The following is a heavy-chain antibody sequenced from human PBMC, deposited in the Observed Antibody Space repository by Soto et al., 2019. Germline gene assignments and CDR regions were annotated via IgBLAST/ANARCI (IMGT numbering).Heavy chain of an antibody. V-gene: IGHV3-23*01. CDR1: GFTFNIYA. Sequence: PGGSLRLSCAASGFTFNIYAMSWVRQAPGKGLEWVSAISGSGGGTYYADSVKGRFTISRDNAKNSLYLQMNSLGAEDTALYYCTSGRGYNILTGYYPYFDYWGQGTLVTVSS. D-gene: IGHD3-9*01. CDR2: ISGSGGGT. J-gene: IGHJ4*02. CDR3: TSGRGYNILTGYYPYFDY.